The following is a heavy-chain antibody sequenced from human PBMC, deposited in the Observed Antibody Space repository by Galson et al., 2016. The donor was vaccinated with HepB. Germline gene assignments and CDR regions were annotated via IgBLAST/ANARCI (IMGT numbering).Heavy chain of an antibody. CDR2: INLSGNT. J-gene: IGHJ6*03. V-gene: IGHV4-34*01. CDR3: ARVQKGVVVTWYYYCVDV. CDR1: GRSFSGYY. Sequence: SETLSLTCAVYGRSFSGYYWNWIRQPPGKGLEWIGEINLSGNTNYNPSLKSRVTISLDTSKKQFSLKLSSVTAADTAIYYCARVQKGVVVTWYYYCVDVWGKGTTVTVSS. D-gene: IGHD2-2*01.